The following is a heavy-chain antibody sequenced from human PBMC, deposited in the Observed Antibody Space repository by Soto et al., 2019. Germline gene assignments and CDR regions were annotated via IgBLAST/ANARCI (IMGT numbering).Heavy chain of an antibody. V-gene: IGHV5-51*03. Sequence: GESLKISCKGSGYSFTSYWIGWVRQMPGEGLEWMGIIYPGDSDTRYSPSFQGQVTISADKSISTAYLQWSSLKASDTAMYYCARGEYYDFWSGYPTRPYFDYWGQGTLVTVSS. CDR1: GYSFTSYW. CDR2: IYPGDSDT. D-gene: IGHD3-3*01. J-gene: IGHJ4*02. CDR3: ARGEYYDFWSGYPTRPYFDY.